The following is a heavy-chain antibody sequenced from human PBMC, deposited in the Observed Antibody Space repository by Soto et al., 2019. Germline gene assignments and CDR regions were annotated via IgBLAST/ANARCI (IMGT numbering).Heavy chain of an antibody. D-gene: IGHD3-3*01. Sequence: QVQVQQWGAGLLKPSETLSLTCAVYGGSFSGYYWSWIRQPPGKGLEWIGEISHVGSTNYNPSLKSRVTMSVDTSKNQFSLKLSSVTAADTAVYYCARKNDFSSGSFYYSAMDVWGQGTTVTVS. J-gene: IGHJ6*02. CDR2: ISHVGST. CDR3: ARKNDFSSGSFYYSAMDV. V-gene: IGHV4-34*01. CDR1: GGSFSGYY.